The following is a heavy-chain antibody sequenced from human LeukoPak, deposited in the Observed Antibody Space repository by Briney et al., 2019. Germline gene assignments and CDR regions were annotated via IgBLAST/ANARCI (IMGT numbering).Heavy chain of an antibody. CDR2: IGTAGDT. Sequence: PGGSLSLSCAASGFTFSSYDMHWVRQATGKGLEWVSAIGTAGDTYYPGSVKGRFTISRENAKNSLYLQMNSLRAGDTAVYYCARVGYDGGFDYWGQGTLVTVSS. J-gene: IGHJ4*02. V-gene: IGHV3-13*01. CDR3: ARVGYDGGFDY. D-gene: IGHD5-12*01. CDR1: GFTFSSYD.